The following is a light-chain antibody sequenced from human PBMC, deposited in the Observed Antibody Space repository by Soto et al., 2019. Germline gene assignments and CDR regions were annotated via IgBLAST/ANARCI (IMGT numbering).Light chain of an antibody. Sequence: SYELTQPPSVSVAPGKTASISCGGNNIGSKGVHWYQQKPGQAPVLVIYSDTDLPPVIPERFSGSNSANLATLTISRVEAGEEADYYCQVGDSGSALVVFGGGTKVPVL. CDR1: NIGSKG. J-gene: IGLJ2*01. CDR3: QVGDSGSALVV. CDR2: SDT. V-gene: IGLV3-21*04.